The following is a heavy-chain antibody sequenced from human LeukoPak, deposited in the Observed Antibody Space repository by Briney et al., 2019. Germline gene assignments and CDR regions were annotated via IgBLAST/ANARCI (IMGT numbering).Heavy chain of an antibody. CDR3: AREGYSSSFPIDY. D-gene: IGHD6-6*01. CDR1: GYSISSGYY. J-gene: IGHJ4*02. CDR2: IYYSGST. Sequence: SETLSLTCIVSGYSISSGYYWGWIRQPPGKGLEWIGYIYYSGSTNYNPSLKSRVTISVDTSKNQFSLKLSSVTAADTAVYYCAREGYSSSFPIDYWGQGTLVTVSS. V-gene: IGHV4-38-2*02.